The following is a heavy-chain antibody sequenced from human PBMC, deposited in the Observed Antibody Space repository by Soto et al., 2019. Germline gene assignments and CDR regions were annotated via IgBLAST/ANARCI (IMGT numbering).Heavy chain of an antibody. J-gene: IGHJ3*02. D-gene: IGHD6-13*01. CDR1: GGTFSRYT. V-gene: IGHV1-69*02. CDR3: ARGGQQLEGEAFDI. CDR2: IIPILGIA. Sequence: QVQLVQSGAEVKKPGFSVKVSCKTSGGTFSRYTISWVRQAPGQGLEWMGRIIPILGIANYAQKFQGRVTITADKSTSTAYMELSSLRSEDTAVYYCARGGQQLEGEAFDIWGQGTMVTVSS.